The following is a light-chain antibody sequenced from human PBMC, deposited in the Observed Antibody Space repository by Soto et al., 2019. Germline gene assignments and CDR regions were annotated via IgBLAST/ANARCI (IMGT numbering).Light chain of an antibody. CDR2: NTN. V-gene: IGLV1-44*01. Sequence: QSVLTQAPSASETPGQRVTISCSGRSSNIGRNSKSWYQQFPGTAPKLLIYNTNQRPAGVPDRFSGSKSGTSASLAIRGLQSDDEADYYCAAWDDSLNGYVFGTGTKVTVL. J-gene: IGLJ1*01. CDR3: AAWDDSLNGYV. CDR1: SSNIGRNS.